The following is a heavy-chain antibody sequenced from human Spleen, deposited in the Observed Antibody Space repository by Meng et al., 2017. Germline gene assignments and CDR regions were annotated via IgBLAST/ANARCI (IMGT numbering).Heavy chain of an antibody. V-gene: IGHV4-34*01. D-gene: IGHD1-1*01. Sequence: SETLSLTCAVYGGSFSGYFWSWIRQPPGKGLEWIGEINDCDTTYYNPSLTSQVSISVDTSKNQFSLRLSSVTAADTAVYYCARGKKRSLGLGGCNPYYYGMDVWSQGTTVTVSS. CDR1: GGSFSGYF. J-gene: IGHJ6*02. CDR2: INDCDTT. CDR3: ARGKKRSLGLGGCNPYYYGMDV.